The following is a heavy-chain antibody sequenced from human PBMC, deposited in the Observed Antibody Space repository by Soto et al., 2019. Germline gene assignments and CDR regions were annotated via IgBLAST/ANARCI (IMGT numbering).Heavy chain of an antibody. CDR3: ARGDVVVVPAAILSSRGYYGMDV. CDR1: GGSFSGYY. J-gene: IGHJ6*02. V-gene: IGHV4-34*01. CDR2: INHRGST. Sequence: QVQLQQWGAGLLKPSETLSLTCAVYGGSFSGYYWSWIRQPPGKGLEWIGEINHRGSTNYNPSLKSRVTISVDTSKNQFSLKLSSVTAADTAVYYCARGDVVVVPAAILSSRGYYGMDVWGQGTTVTVSS. D-gene: IGHD2-2*01.